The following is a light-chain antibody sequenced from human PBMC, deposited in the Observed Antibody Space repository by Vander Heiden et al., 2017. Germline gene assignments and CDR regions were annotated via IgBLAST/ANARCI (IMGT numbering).Light chain of an antibody. CDR1: SSNIGNND. CDR2: DNN. Sequence: QSVLTQPPPVSASPGQEVTISCSGSSSNIGNNDVSWYQQLPGTAPKLLIYDNNKRPSGIPDRLSGSRSGTSATLGITGLQTGDEADYYCGTWDSSLSALVFGGGTKLTVL. J-gene: IGLJ2*01. V-gene: IGLV1-51*01. CDR3: GTWDSSLSALV.